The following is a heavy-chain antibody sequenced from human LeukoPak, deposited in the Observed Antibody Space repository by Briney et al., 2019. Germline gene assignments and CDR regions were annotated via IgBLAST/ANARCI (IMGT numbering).Heavy chain of an antibody. CDR3: ARISLLGLVPAVGFNDY. V-gene: IGHV3-21*06. CDR1: GFTFSSYG. J-gene: IGHJ4*02. CDR2: ISSSSSYI. Sequence: PGGSLRLSCAASGFTFSSYGMSWVRQAPGKGLEWVSSISSSSSYIYYAESVKGRFTVSRDNAKNSVYLQLSSLRAEDTAVYYCARISLLGLVPAVGFNDYWGQGTSVTVSS. D-gene: IGHD1-26*01.